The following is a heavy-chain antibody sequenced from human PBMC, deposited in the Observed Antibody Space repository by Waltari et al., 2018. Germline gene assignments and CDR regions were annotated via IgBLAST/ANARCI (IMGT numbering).Heavy chain of an antibody. CDR1: GGSISSYY. Sequence: ETLSLTCTVSGGSISSYYWSWIRQPPGKGLEWIGYIYYSGSTNYNPSLKSRVTISVDTSKNQFSLKLSSVTAADTAVYYCARAGDDYGDYGQFDYWGQGTLVTVSS. J-gene: IGHJ4*02. V-gene: IGHV4-59*01. CDR3: ARAGDDYGDYGQFDY. CDR2: IYYSGST. D-gene: IGHD4-17*01.